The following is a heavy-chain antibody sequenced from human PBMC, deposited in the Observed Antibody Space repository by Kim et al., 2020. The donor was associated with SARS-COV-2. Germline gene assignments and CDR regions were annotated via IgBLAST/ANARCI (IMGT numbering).Heavy chain of an antibody. CDR1: GGSFSGYY. J-gene: IGHJ4*02. CDR2: INHSGST. D-gene: IGHD3-16*02. Sequence: SETLSLTCAVYGGSFSGYYWSWIRQPPGKGLEWIGEINHSGSTNYNPSLKSRVTISVDTSKNQFSLKLSSVTAADTAVYYCARVGTYYDYVWGSYRYRGEYYFDNWGQGTLVTVSS. CDR3: ARVGTYYDYVWGSYRYRGEYYFDN. V-gene: IGHV4-34*01.